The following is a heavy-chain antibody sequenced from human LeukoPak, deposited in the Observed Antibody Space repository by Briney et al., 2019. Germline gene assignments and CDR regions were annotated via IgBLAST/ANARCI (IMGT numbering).Heavy chain of an antibody. D-gene: IGHD5-18*01. CDR2: VYTSGST. CDR1: GGSISSYY. CDR3: ARGSGYTYGYPFDY. Sequence: SETLSLTCTVSGGSISSYYWSWLRQPAGKGLEWIGRVYTSGSTNYNPSLKSRVTMSVDTSKNQFSLKLSSVTAADTAAYYCARGSGYTYGYPFDYWGQGTLVTVSS. J-gene: IGHJ4*02. V-gene: IGHV4-4*07.